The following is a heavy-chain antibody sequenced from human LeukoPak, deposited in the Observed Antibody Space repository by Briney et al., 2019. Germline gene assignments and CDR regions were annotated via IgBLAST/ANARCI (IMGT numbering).Heavy chain of an antibody. Sequence: GGSLRLSCAASGFTFSDYYMSWIRQAPGRGLEWVSYISSRSNTIYYADSVKGRFTISRDNAKNSLYLHMNSLRSEDTAVYYCARWGRTYDILTGYSYWGQGTLVTVSS. CDR1: GFTFSDYY. D-gene: IGHD3-9*01. V-gene: IGHV3-11*01. CDR3: ARWGRTYDILTGYSY. CDR2: ISSRSNTI. J-gene: IGHJ4*02.